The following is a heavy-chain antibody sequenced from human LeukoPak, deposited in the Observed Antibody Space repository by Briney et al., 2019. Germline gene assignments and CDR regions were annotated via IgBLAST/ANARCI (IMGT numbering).Heavy chain of an antibody. CDR2: TKQDVNEK. Sequence: GSLRLSCAASGFTFSSDWMSWVRHAPGKGLGWVASTKQDVNEKYYVDSGKGRFTISRDNATNSLCLQMSRLRADDTAVYYCARDGEFRIHDYWGQGTLVTVSS. D-gene: IGHD2-21*01. CDR1: GFTFSSDW. V-gene: IGHV3-7*01. J-gene: IGHJ4*02. CDR3: ARDGEFRIHDY.